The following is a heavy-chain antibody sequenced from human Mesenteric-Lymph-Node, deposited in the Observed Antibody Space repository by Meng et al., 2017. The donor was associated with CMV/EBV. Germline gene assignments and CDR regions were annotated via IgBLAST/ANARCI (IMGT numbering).Heavy chain of an antibody. V-gene: IGHV3-7*01. Sequence: GGSLRLSCEVSGFNFNVYWISWVRQAPGKGLEWVANIKQDGNEKYYVDSVKGRFTISKDNVKKSLFLLMNSLRADDTAVYYCARGLTSGYCDTYSCSHYFDYWGQGTLVTVSS. D-gene: IGHD2-15*01. CDR3: ARGLTSGYCDTYSCSHYFDY. J-gene: IGHJ4*02. CDR2: IKQDGNEK. CDR1: GFNFNVYW.